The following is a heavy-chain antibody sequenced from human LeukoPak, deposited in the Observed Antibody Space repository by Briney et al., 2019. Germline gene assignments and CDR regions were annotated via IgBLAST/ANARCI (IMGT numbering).Heavy chain of an antibody. J-gene: IGHJ6*02. Sequence: GGSLGLSCVASGFTFSHYYMSWVRQAPGKGLEWVANIKADGSEKYYLDSVKGRFTISRDNAKNSLFLQMNSLRAEDTAMYYCAIAYGLDVWGQGTTVTVS. CDR1: GFTFSHYY. V-gene: IGHV3-7*03. CDR3: AIAYGLDV. CDR2: IKADGSEK.